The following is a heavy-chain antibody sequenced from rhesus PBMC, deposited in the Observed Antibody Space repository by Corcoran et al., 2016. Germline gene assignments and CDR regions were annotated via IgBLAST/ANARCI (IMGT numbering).Heavy chain of an antibody. CDR2: IKGNSRST. CDR1: GGSFSSYW. D-gene: IGHD4-23*01. CDR3: ARLNTVTTNSFDY. V-gene: IGHV4-80*01. J-gene: IGHJ4*01. Sequence: QVQLQESGPGLVKPSETLSLTCAVSGGSFSSYWWSWIRQPPGKGLEWIGEIKGNSRSTNNNPSRKSRVTISKDASKNQFSLKLSSVTAADTAVYYCARLNTVTTNSFDYWGQGVLVTVSS.